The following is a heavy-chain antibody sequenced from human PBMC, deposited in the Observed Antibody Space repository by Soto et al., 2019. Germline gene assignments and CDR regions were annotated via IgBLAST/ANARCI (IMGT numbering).Heavy chain of an antibody. D-gene: IGHD6-13*01. Sequence: QVQLQQWGAGLLKPSETLSLTCAVYGGSFSGYYWSWIRQPPGKGLGWIGEINHSGSTNYNPSLKRRVTISVNKSKNQLSLKLSYVTAADTAVYYCARVGIAAPGRSPEHLGSASSWGHGTLVTVSS. J-gene: IGHJ4*01. CDR1: GGSFSGYY. CDR3: ARVGIAAPGRSPEHLGSASS. CDR2: INHSGST. V-gene: IGHV4-34*01.